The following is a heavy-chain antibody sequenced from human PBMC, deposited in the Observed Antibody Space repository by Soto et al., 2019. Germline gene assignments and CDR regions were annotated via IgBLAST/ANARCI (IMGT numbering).Heavy chain of an antibody. J-gene: IGHJ4*02. CDR1: GGSFSAYY. CDR2: INHSGGT. Sequence: AWETVSLTCAVSGGSFSAYYWSWIRQPPGKGLEWIGEINHSGGTSYTPSLKSRVTISVDTSKSQFSLKLTSVTAADRAVYYCARCTEDPVETSGVYEYWGQGTPVTVSS. V-gene: IGHV4-34*01. D-gene: IGHD2-8*01. CDR3: ARCTEDPVETSGVYEY.